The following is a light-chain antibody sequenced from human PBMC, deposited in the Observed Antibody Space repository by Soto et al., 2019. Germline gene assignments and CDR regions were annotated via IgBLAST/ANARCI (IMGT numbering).Light chain of an antibody. J-gene: IGKJ2*01. CDR3: QQYNSDPGT. V-gene: IGKV1-5*02. CDR1: QSISGW. Sequence: DIQMTQSPSTLSASVGDRVTIICRASQSISGWLVWYQQKPGKVPKLLIFDASTLESGVPSRFSGSGSGTEFTLTISSLQPDDFATYYCQQYNSDPGTFGQGTKLEIK. CDR2: DAS.